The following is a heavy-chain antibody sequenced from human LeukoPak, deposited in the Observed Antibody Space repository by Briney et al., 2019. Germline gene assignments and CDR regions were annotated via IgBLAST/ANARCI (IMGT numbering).Heavy chain of an antibody. CDR1: GFTFAAYA. CDR3: AKTYYDFWSGYYPGDP. CDR2: ISGVGGST. J-gene: IGHJ5*02. V-gene: IGHV3-43*02. Sequence: GGSLRPSCAASGFTFAAYATPWVRQAPGKGLEWVSLISGVGGSTYYADSVKGRFTISRDNSKNSLYLQMNSLRTEDTALYYCAKTYYDFWSGYYPGDPWGQGTLVTVSS. D-gene: IGHD3-3*01.